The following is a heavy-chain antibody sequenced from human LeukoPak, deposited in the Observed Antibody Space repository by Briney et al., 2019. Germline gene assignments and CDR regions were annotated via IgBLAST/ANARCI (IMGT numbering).Heavy chain of an antibody. CDR2: IYYSGST. V-gene: IGHV4-59*08. Sequence: NSSETLSLTCTVSGGSISCYYWSWLRQPPGKGLEWIGYIYYSGSTNYIPSLKSRVTISVDTSKNQLSLKLSSVTAADTAVYYCAALRNNWFDPWGQGTLVTAS. CDR3: AALRNNWFDP. CDR1: GGSISCYY. J-gene: IGHJ5*02.